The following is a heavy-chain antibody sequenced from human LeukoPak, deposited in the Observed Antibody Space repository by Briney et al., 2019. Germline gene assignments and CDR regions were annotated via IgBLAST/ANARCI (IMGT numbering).Heavy chain of an antibody. CDR3: ARRGYYGSSGYDY. V-gene: IGHV3-21*01. D-gene: IGHD3-22*01. CDR1: GFTFSNYA. J-gene: IGHJ4*02. Sequence: GGSLRLSCAASGFTFSNYAMNWVRQAPGKGLEWVSSTSGSSTDIYYADSVKGRFTISRDNAKNSLYLQINSLRAEDTAIYYCARRGYYGSSGYDYWGQGTLVTVSS. CDR2: TSGSSTDI.